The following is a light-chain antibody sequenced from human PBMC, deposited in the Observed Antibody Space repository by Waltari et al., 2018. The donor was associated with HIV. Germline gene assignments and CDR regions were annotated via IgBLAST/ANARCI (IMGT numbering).Light chain of an antibody. CDR1: GFNIGSNA. Sequence: QSVLTQPPSASGTPGQRVTISCSGSGFNIGSNAVNWYHQLPGTAPKLLIYCHNQLPSAVPDRFSGSKSGTSASLAISGLQSEDEATYYCATCDDTRQSRVFGGGTKLTVL. CDR2: CHN. CDR3: ATCDDTRQSRV. J-gene: IGLJ2*01. V-gene: IGLV1-44*01.